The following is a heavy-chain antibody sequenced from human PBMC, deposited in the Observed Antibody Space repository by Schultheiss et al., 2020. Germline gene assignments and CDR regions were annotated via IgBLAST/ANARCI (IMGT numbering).Heavy chain of an antibody. CDR1: GFTFSSYG. CDR3: ASSRTTVTTLGYFQY. Sequence: GESLKISCAASGFTFSSYGMHWVRQAPGKGLEWVAVIWYDGSNIYYADSVKGRFTVSRDNSKNTLYLQMNSLSAEDTAVYFCASSRTTVTTLGYFQYWGQGTLVTVSS. V-gene: IGHV3-33*01. D-gene: IGHD4-17*01. CDR2: IWYDGSNI. J-gene: IGHJ1*01.